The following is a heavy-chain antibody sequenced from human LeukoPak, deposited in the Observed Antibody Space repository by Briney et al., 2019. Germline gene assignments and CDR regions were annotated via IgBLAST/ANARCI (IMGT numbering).Heavy chain of an antibody. CDR2: INAGNGNT. V-gene: IGHV1-3*01. CDR3: ARQLMVYAIIGFDP. Sequence: ASVTVSCTASGYTFTSYAMHWARQAPGQRLEWMGWINAGNGNTKYSQKFQGRVTITRDTSASTAYMELSSLRSEDTAVYYCARQLMVYAIIGFDPWGQEPWSPSPQ. CDR1: GYTFTSYA. D-gene: IGHD2-8*01. J-gene: IGHJ5*02.